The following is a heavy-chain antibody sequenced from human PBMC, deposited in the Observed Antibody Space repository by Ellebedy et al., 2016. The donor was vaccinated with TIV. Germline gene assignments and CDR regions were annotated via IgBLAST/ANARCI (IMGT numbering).Heavy chain of an antibody. V-gene: IGHV1-69*13. J-gene: IGHJ6*04. D-gene: IGHD2-8*01. CDR2: IIPIFGTA. CDR3: ARGAYCTNGVCYTDYYYYGMDI. Sequence: SVKVSXXASGCTFSSYAISWVRQAPGQGLEWMGGIIPIFGTANYAQKFQGRVTITADESTSTAYMELSSLRSEDTAVYYCARGAYCTNGVCYTDYYYYGMDIWGKGTTVTVSS. CDR1: GCTFSSYA.